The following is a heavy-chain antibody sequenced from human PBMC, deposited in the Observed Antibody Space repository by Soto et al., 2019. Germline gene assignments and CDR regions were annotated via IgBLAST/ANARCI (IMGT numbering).Heavy chain of an antibody. D-gene: IGHD5-12*01. CDR2: INPNSGGT. V-gene: IGHV1-2*02. CDR3: ARVGDGYNGDLSFDY. CDR1: GYTFTGYY. J-gene: IGHJ4*02. Sequence: GAVPVSCKACGYTFTGYYMHWVRQAPGQGLEWMGWINPNSGGTNYAQKFQGRVTMTRDTSISTAYMELSRLRSDDTAVYYCARVGDGYNGDLSFDYWGQGTLVTVSS.